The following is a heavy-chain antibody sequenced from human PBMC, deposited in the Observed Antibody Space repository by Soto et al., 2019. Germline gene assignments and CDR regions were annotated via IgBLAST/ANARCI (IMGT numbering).Heavy chain of an antibody. V-gene: IGHV5-51*01. D-gene: IGHD6-6*01. CDR2: IYPGDTDT. J-gene: IGHJ4*02. Sequence: PEDSLKISCKGSGYSFSRYLIVWVRQIPGKGLEWMGIIYPGDTDTRYRPSLQGQVTISADKSLSTAYLQWGSLKASDTAMYYCARGADSSWVYFDFWGQGTLVTVPQ. CDR1: GYSFSRYL. CDR3: ARGADSSWVYFDF.